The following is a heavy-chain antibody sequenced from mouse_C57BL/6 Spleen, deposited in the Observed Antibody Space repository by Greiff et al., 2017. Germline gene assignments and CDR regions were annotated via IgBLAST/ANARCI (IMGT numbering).Heavy chain of an antibody. CDR2: IDPSDSAT. J-gene: IGHJ2*01. Sequence: QVQLQQPGAELVRPGSSVKLSCKASGYTFTSYWMHWVKQRPIQGLEWIGNIDPSDSATHYNQKFKDKATLTVDKSSSTAYMQLSSLTSEDSAVYYCARWGTTVVANDYFDYWGQGTTLTVSS. CDR3: ARWGTTVVANDYFDY. V-gene: IGHV1-52*01. D-gene: IGHD1-1*01. CDR1: GYTFTSYW.